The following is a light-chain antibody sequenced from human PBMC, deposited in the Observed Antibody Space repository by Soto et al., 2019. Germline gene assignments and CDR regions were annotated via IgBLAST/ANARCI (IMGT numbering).Light chain of an antibody. V-gene: IGKV3-20*01. Sequence: EIVLTQSPGTLSLSPGERATLSCRASQSVSSAYLAWYQHKPGQPPTLLIYAASSRVTGIPDRFSGSGSWTDFTLTISRLEPEDFAVYYCQQYGSSSTWTFGPGTKVEIK. J-gene: IGKJ1*01. CDR1: QSVSSAY. CDR3: QQYGSSSTWT. CDR2: AAS.